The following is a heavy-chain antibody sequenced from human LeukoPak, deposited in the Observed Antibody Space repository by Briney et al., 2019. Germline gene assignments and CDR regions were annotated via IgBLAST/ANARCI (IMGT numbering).Heavy chain of an antibody. J-gene: IGHJ6*02. CDR1: GYTFTGYY. D-gene: IGHD6-13*01. Sequence: GASVKVSCKASGYTFTGYYMHWVRQAPGQGLEWMGWINPNSGNTGYAQKFQGRVTMTRNTSISTAYMELSSLRSEDTAVYYCAREQQLVYYYYGMDVWGQGTTVTVSS. CDR3: AREQQLVYYYYGMDV. V-gene: IGHV1-8*02. CDR2: INPNSGNT.